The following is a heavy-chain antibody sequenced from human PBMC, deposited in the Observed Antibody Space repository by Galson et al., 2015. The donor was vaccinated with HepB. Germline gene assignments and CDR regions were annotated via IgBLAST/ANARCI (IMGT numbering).Heavy chain of an antibody. CDR1: GFNFDTAW. Sequence: SLRLSGAVSGFNFDTAWMSWVRQAPGKGLEWVGRIRTKTDGGTADSAAPVKGRFTVSRDDSKNTLCLQMNSLKIEGTALYFCTTDWTFYHGGSGSFTVYSIFDYWGQGTLVTVSS. CDR2: IRTKTDGGTA. V-gene: IGHV3-15*01. J-gene: IGHJ4*02. D-gene: IGHD3-22*01. CDR3: TTDWTFYHGGSGSFTVYSIFDY.